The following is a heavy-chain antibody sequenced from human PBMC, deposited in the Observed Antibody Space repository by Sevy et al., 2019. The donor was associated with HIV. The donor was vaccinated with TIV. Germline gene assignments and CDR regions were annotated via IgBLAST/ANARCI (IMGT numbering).Heavy chain of an antibody. CDR3: ARDLTRGSYYSYCGMDA. Sequence: GGSLRLSCAASGFTFSSYGMHWVRQAPGKGLEWVAVICYDGSNKYYADSVNGRFTISRGNSKNSLYLQMNSLRAEGTAVYYGARDLTRGSYYSYCGMDAWGQGTTVTVSS. CDR1: GFTFSSYG. V-gene: IGHV3-33*01. D-gene: IGHD2-2*01. CDR2: ICYDGSNK. J-gene: IGHJ6*02.